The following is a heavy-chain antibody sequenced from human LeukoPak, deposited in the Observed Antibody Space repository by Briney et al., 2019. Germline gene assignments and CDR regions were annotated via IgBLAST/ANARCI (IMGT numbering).Heavy chain of an antibody. CDR1: GFTFSSYS. CDR3: ATQYCSSTSCPYYYYGMDV. J-gene: IGHJ6*02. CDR2: ISSSGSTI. Sequence: GGSLRLSCAASGFTFSSYSMNWVRQAPGKGLEWVSYISSSGSTIYYADSVKGRFTISRDNAKNSLYLQMNSLRAEDTAVYYCATQYCSSTSCPYYYYGMDVWGQGTTVTVSS. D-gene: IGHD2-2*01. V-gene: IGHV3-48*01.